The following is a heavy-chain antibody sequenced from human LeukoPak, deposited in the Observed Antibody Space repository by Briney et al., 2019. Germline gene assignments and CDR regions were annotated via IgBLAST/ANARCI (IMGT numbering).Heavy chain of an antibody. V-gene: IGHV4-59*01. CDR3: ARKSFHTSSYDY. Sequence: SETLSLTCTVSGGSFSSYFWSWIRQPPGKGLEWIGYIYYSGSTKYNPSLKSRVTISLDTSKTQFSLNLSSVTAADTAVYYCARKSFHTSSYDYWGQGTLVTVSS. J-gene: IGHJ4*02. CDR1: GGSFSSYF. CDR2: IYYSGST. D-gene: IGHD6-13*01.